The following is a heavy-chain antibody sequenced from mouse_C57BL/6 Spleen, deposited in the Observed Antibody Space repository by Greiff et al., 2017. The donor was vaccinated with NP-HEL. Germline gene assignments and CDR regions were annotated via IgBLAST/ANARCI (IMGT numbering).Heavy chain of an antibody. CDR1: GYTFTDYY. D-gene: IGHD2-5*01. CDR2: INPNNGGT. V-gene: IGHV1-26*01. J-gene: IGHJ4*01. Sequence: VQLQQSGPELVKPGASVKISCKASGYTFTDYYMNWVKQSHGKSLEWIGDINPNNGGTSYNQKFKGKATLTVDKSSSTAYMELRSLTSEDSAVYYCARYYSNYGYYAMDYWGQGTSVTVAS. CDR3: ARYYSNYGYYAMDY.